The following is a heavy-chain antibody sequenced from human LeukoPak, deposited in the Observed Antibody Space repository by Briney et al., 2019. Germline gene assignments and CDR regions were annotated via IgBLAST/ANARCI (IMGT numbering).Heavy chain of an antibody. J-gene: IGHJ4*02. V-gene: IGHV3-66*01. CDR1: GFTVSSNY. CDR3: ARESGGVRGYFDY. CDR2: IYSGGST. D-gene: IGHD2-8*02. Sequence: GGSLRLSCAASGFTVSSNYMSWVHQAPGKGVEWVSVIYSGGSTYYADSVKGRFTISRDNSKNTLYLQMNSLRAEDTAVYYCARESGGVRGYFDYWGQGTLVTVSS.